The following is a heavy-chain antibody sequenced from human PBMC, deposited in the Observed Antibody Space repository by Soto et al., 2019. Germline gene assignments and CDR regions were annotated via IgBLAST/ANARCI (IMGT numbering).Heavy chain of an antibody. D-gene: IGHD1-26*01. CDR1: GFTFSGLG. J-gene: IGHJ4*02. CDR2: IRYDGSNI. Sequence: QVQLVESGGGVVQPGRSLRLSCAASGFTFSGLGMHWVRQAPGKGLEWVAVIRYDGSNIYYADAVKGRFTISRDNSKDTLYLQMKSLRADETAVYYCGRDGVGHTTFFGYFDYWGQGTLVTVSS. V-gene: IGHV3-33*01. CDR3: GRDGVGHTTFFGYFDY.